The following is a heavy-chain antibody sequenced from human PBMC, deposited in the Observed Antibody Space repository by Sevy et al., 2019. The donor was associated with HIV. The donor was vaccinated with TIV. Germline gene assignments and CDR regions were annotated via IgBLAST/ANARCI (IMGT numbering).Heavy chain of an antibody. CDR1: GFSYSSYG. Sequence: GGSLRLSCAASGFSYSSYGMHWVRQAPGKGLEWVAYIQYDGSNKDYADSVKGRFTISRDNSKNTLDLQMNSLRVEDTPVYYCVKEGGGEWGVHWGQGTLVTVS. D-gene: IGHD2-21*01. J-gene: IGHJ4*02. CDR2: IQYDGSNK. V-gene: IGHV3-30*02. CDR3: VKEGGGEWGVH.